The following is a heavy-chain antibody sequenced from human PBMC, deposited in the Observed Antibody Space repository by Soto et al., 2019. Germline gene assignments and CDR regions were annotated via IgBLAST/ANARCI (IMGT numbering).Heavy chain of an antibody. CDR2: VSPDGRTA. Sequence: VGSLRLSCAFSVFTFGNYWMHCVRQAPGKGLVWVSRVSPDGRTATYADSVKGRFTISRDNAKSTLYLQMNSLRAEDTAVYYCAESWLPTTDWGRGTWVTVSS. CDR1: VFTFGNYW. V-gene: IGHV3-74*01. J-gene: IGHJ4*02. CDR3: AESWLPTTD. D-gene: IGHD1-1*01.